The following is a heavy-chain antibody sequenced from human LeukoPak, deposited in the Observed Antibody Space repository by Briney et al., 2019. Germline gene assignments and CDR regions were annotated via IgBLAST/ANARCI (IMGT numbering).Heavy chain of an antibody. V-gene: IGHV3-48*02. Sequence: GGSLRLSCAASGFTFSSYWMSWVRQAPGKGLEWVSYISSSSSTIYYADSVKGRFTISRDNAKNSLYLQLNSLRDEDTAVYYCARLCRNYYDSSSLDYWGQGTLVTVSS. CDR2: ISSSSSTI. J-gene: IGHJ4*02. CDR1: GFTFSSYW. D-gene: IGHD3-22*01. CDR3: ARLCRNYYDSSSLDY.